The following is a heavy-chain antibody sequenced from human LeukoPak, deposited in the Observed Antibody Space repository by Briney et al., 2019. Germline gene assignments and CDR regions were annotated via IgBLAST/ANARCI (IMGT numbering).Heavy chain of an antibody. J-gene: IGHJ5*02. CDR2: INSDGSST. CDR3: GRARISQLLHWFDP. D-gene: IGHD2-2*01. CDR1: GFTFSSYW. V-gene: IGHV3-74*01. Sequence: PGGSLRLSCAASGFTFSSYWMHWVRQAPGKGLVWVSRINSDGSSTSYADSVKGRFTISRDNAKNTLYLQMNSLRAEDTAVYYCGRARISQLLHWFDPWGQGTLVTVSS.